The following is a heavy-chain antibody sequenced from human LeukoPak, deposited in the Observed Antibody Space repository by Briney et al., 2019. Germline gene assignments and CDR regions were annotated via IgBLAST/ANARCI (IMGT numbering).Heavy chain of an antibody. J-gene: IGHJ4*02. V-gene: IGHV3-33*06. CDR3: AKDQARNSYESSGFDY. D-gene: IGHD3-22*01. CDR2: IWYDGSNK. CDR1: GFTFSSYG. Sequence: GRSLRLSCAASGFTFSSYGMHWVRQAPGKGLEWVAVIWYDGSNKYYADSVKGRFTISRDNSKNTLYLQMNSLRAEDTAVYYCAKDQARNSYESSGFDYWGQGTLVTVSS.